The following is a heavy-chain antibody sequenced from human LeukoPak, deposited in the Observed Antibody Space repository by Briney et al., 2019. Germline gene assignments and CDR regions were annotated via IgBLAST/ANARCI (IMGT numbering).Heavy chain of an antibody. V-gene: IGHV4-59*01. CDR2: ISYSGST. Sequence: PSETLSLTCTVSGGSFSTYYWSWIRQPPGKGLEWIGYISYSGSTDYNPSLKSRVTMSLDTSKTQFSLNLSSVTAADTALYYCARAVITFGAAVAKGFDCWGRGTLVTVSS. CDR3: ARAVITFGAAVAKGFDC. CDR1: GGSFSTYY. J-gene: IGHJ4*02. D-gene: IGHD3-16*01.